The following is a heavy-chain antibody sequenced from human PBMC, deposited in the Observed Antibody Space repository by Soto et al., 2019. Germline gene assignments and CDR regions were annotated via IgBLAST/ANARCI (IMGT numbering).Heavy chain of an antibody. CDR1: GYVFPSYD. Sequence: HVQLVQSGAEVKKPGASVRVSCKASGYVFPSYDITWVRQAPGHGLEWMGWVNPGSGYKGYAQNFQGRVTLTRNMSISTVYMELSSLRSEDTAVYYCARADPRHYYMDVWGKGTTVTVSS. CDR2: VNPGSGYK. V-gene: IGHV1-8*01. J-gene: IGHJ6*03. CDR3: ARADPRHYYMDV.